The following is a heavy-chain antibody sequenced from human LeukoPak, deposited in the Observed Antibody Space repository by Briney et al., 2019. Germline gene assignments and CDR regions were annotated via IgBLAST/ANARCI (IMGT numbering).Heavy chain of an antibody. CDR2: IIPIFGTA. CDR3: ARSSSKDYYDSL. D-gene: IGHD3-22*01. V-gene: IGHV1-69*05. Sequence: SSVKVSCKASGGTFSSYAISWVRQAPGQGLEWMGRIIPIFGTANYAQKFQGRVTITTDESTSTAYMELSSLRSEDTAVYYCARSSSKDYYDSLWGQGTLVTVSS. CDR1: GGTFSSYA. J-gene: IGHJ4*02.